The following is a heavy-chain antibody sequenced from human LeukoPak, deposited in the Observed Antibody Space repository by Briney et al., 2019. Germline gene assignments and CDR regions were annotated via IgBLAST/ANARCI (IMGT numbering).Heavy chain of an antibody. CDR3: ARDRGISGSYYGDFDY. CDR1: GGSISSYY. CDR2: IYTSGST. V-gene: IGHV4-4*07. D-gene: IGHD1-26*01. Sequence: SETLSLTCTVSGGSISSYYWSWIRQPAGKGLEWIGRIYTSGSTNYNPSLKSRVTISVDKSKNQFSLKLSSVTAAGTAVYYCARDRGISGSYYGDFDYWGQGTLVTVSS. J-gene: IGHJ4*02.